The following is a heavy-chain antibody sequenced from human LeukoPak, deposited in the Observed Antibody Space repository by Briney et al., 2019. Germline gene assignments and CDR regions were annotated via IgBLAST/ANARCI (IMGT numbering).Heavy chain of an antibody. D-gene: IGHD3-22*01. Sequence: GGSLRLSCAASGFTFSSYSMSWVRQAPGKGLEWVSGISGSGDNTYYADSVKGRFTISRDNSKNTLYVQVNSLGTEDTAAYYCAKGSYYDSSGSFYFDYWGQGTLVTVSS. CDR1: GFTFSSYS. CDR3: AKGSYYDSSGSFYFDY. J-gene: IGHJ4*02. V-gene: IGHV3-23*01. CDR2: ISGSGDNT.